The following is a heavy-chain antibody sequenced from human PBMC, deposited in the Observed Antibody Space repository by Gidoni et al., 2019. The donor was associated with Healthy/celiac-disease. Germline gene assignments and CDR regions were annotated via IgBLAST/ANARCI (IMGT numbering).Heavy chain of an antibody. D-gene: IGHD3-10*01. Sequence: EVQLLESGGGLVQPGGSLRLSCGASGFTFSSYAMSWVRPAPGQGLEWVSAIIGSGGSTYSADSVKGRFTISRDNSKNTLYLQMNSLRAEDTAVYYCAKHLTGGWDDSLGGYWGQGTLVTVSS. CDR3: AKHLTGGWDDSLGGY. CDR1: GFTFSSYA. CDR2: IIGSGGST. J-gene: IGHJ4*02. V-gene: IGHV3-23*01.